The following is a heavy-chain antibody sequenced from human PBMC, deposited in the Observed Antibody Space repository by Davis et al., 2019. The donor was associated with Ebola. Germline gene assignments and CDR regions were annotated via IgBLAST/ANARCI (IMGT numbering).Heavy chain of an antibody. CDR1: GGSFSGYY. V-gene: IGHV4-34*01. Sequence: PSETLSLTCAVYGGSFSGYYWSWIRQPPGKGLEWIGEINHSGSTNYNPSLKSRVTISVDTSKNQFSLKLSSVTAADTAVYYCARERDIVVVPAAVPHYYYYMDVWGKGTTVTVSS. CDR2: INHSGST. J-gene: IGHJ6*03. CDR3: ARERDIVVVPAAVPHYYYYMDV. D-gene: IGHD2-2*02.